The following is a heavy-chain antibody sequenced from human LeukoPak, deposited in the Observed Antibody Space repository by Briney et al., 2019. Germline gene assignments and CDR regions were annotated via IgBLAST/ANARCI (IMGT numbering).Heavy chain of an antibody. CDR3: ARIYYDRGGHYYDY. Sequence: GGSLRLSCAASGFTFRNYAMPWVRQAPGEGLEYVSAITGDGGTTYYARSVKDKFTISRDNSKNTLYLQMGSLRAEDMAVYYCARIYYDRGGHYYDYWGQGTLVTVSS. CDR2: ITGDGGTT. V-gene: IGHV3-64*01. J-gene: IGHJ4*02. D-gene: IGHD3-22*01. CDR1: GFTFRNYA.